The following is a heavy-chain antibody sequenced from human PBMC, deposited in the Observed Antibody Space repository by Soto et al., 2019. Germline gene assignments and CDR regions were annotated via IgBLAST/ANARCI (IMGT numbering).Heavy chain of an antibody. V-gene: IGHV3-7*03. D-gene: IGHD6-6*01. J-gene: IGHJ5*02. CDR3: ARDLSSSNWFDP. CDR2: IKQDGSEK. Sequence: GESLKISCAASGFTFSSYWMSWVRQAPGKGLEWVANIKQDGSEKYYVDSVKGRFTISRDNAKNSLYLQMNSLRAEDTAVYYCARDLSSSNWFDPWGQGTLVTVSS. CDR1: GFTFSSYW.